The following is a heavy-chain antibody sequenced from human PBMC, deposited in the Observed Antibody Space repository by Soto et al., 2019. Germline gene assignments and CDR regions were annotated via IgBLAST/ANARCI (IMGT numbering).Heavy chain of an antibody. CDR3: ARGSRSWDAFDI. Sequence: SQTLSLTCAISGDSVSSNSAAWNWIRQSPSRGLEWLGRTYYRSKWYNDYAVSVKSRITINPDTSKNQFSLQLNSVTPEDTAVYFCARGSRSWDAFDIWGQGPMVTVPS. J-gene: IGHJ3*02. CDR1: GDSVSSNSAA. D-gene: IGHD6-13*01. V-gene: IGHV6-1*01. CDR2: TYYRSKWYN.